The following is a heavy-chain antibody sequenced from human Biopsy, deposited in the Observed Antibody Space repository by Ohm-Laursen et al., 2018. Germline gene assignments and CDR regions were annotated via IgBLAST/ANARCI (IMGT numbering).Heavy chain of an antibody. Sequence: GASVKVSCKGSEFSFSRYDMHWVRQAPGRGLEWMGIISPSGGGTMDTQKFQDRLTTTRDTSTSTVHMELKSLKSEDTAVYYCAIFEGYSDDNLDYEHYGMDVWGQGTTVTVSS. D-gene: IGHD1-26*01. V-gene: IGHV1-46*01. CDR2: ISPSGGGT. J-gene: IGHJ6*02. CDR1: EFSFSRYD. CDR3: AIFEGYSDDNLDYEHYGMDV.